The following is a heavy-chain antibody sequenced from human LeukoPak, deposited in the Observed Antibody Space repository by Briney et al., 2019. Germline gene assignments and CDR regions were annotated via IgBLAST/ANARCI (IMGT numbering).Heavy chain of an antibody. CDR2: IIPIFGTA. J-gene: IGHJ6*04. CDR1: GGTFSSYA. V-gene: IGHV1-69*13. CDR3: ARGQYNWNDGYYYYYGMDV. Sequence: SVKVSCKASGGTFSSYAISWVRQAPGQGLEWMGGIIPIFGTANYAQKFQGRVTITADESTSTAYRELSSLRSEDTAVYYCARGQYNWNDGYYYYYGMDVWGKGTTVTVSS. D-gene: IGHD1-1*01.